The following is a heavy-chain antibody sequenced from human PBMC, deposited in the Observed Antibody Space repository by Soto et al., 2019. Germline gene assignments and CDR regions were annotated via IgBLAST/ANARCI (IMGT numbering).Heavy chain of an antibody. CDR3: ARGGGYNWNSGNYDYGMDV. V-gene: IGHV1-8*01. J-gene: IGHJ6*02. D-gene: IGHD1-1*01. CDR2: MNPNSGNT. Sequence: ASVKVSCKASGDTFTSYDTNWVRQATGQGLEWMGWMNPNSGNTGYAQKFQGRVTMTRNTSISTAYMELSSLRSEDTAVYYCARGGGYNWNSGNYDYGMDVWGQGITVTVSS. CDR1: GDTFTSYD.